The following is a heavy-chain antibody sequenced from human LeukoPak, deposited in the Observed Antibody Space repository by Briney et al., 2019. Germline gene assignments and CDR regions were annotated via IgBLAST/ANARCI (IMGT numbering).Heavy chain of an antibody. Sequence: GGSLRLSCAVSGFTVSYNYMSWVRQAPGKGLEWVSVIYSGGSTYYADSVKGRFTISRDNPKNTLFLQMNSLRAEDTAVYYCARDALGNYDTSGYLGYWGQGTLVTVSS. CDR2: IYSGGST. J-gene: IGHJ4*02. CDR1: GFTVSYNY. V-gene: IGHV3-53*01. D-gene: IGHD3-22*01. CDR3: ARDALGNYDTSGYLGY.